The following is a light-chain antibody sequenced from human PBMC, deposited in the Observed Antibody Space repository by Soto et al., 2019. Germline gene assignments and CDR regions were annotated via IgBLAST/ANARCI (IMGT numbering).Light chain of an antibody. Sequence: DIQMTPSPSSLSASVGDIVSITCRASESIRIHLNWYQQNPGKAPRILIYAASRLQSGVPSSFSGSGYGTDFTLTISSLQPEDFTNNYCQQNYGKPLVTFAQGTRLEI. CDR1: ESIRIH. V-gene: IGKV1-39*01. J-gene: IGKJ5*01. CDR2: AAS. CDR3: QQNYGKPLVT.